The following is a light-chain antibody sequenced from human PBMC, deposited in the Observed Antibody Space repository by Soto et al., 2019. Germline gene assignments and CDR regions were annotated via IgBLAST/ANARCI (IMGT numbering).Light chain of an antibody. V-gene: IGKV3-20*01. CDR3: QQYGISPRT. CDR2: GVY. Sequence: ERVMTPSPDTLSVSPGERITLSCRASQTIDNTLAWYQRKPGQAPRLLIYGVYTRATGIPDRFSDSGSGTDFTLTISRLEPEDFAVYYCQQYGISPRTFGQGTKVDIK. J-gene: IGKJ1*01. CDR1: QTIDNT.